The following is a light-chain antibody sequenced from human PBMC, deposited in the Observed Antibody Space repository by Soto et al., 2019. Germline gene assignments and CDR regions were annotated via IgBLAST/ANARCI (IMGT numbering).Light chain of an antibody. CDR1: QGISRW. Sequence: DIQMTQLPSSMSASVGDRVTITCRASQGISRWLAWYHQKPGKAPNLLIYSASTLHSGVPSRFSGSGCGTDFTLAISSLRPEDFGTYYCQQANSFPLPFGPGTKVDMK. J-gene: IGKJ3*01. CDR2: SAS. CDR3: QQANSFPLP. V-gene: IGKV1-12*01.